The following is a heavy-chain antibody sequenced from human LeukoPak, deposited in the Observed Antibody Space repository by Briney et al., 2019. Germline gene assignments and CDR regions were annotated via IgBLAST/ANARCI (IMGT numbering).Heavy chain of an antibody. V-gene: IGHV3-48*03. CDR3: ARPYYYDSSGYYYSDY. J-gene: IGHJ4*02. CDR2: ISSSGNTI. D-gene: IGHD3-22*01. Sequence: GGSLRLSCVASGFSFSTYEMNWVRQAPGKGLEWVSYISSSGNTIYYADSVKGRFTISRDNAKNSLYLQMNSLRAEDTAVYYCARPYYYDSSGYYYSDYWGQGTLVTVSS. CDR1: GFSFSTYE.